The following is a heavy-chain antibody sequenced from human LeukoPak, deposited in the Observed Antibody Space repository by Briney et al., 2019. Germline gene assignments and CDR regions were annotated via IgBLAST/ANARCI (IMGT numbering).Heavy chain of an antibody. CDR1: GFTFSSYG. CDR2: ISYDGSNK. V-gene: IGHV3-30*18. Sequence: GGSLRLSCAASGFTFSSYGMHWVRQAPGKGLEWVAVISYDGSNKYYADSVKGRFTISRDNSKNTLYLQMNSLRAEDTAVYYCANGEAYYDSSGPPRYWFDYWGQGTLVTVRS. J-gene: IGHJ4*02. D-gene: IGHD3-22*01. CDR3: ANGEAYYDSSGPPRYWFDY.